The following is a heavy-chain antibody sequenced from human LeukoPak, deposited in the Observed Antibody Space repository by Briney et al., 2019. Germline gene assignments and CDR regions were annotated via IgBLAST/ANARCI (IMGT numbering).Heavy chain of an antibody. Sequence: ASVKVSCKAFGYTFTAYYMHWVRQAPGQGLEWMGWINPNSGDTRYAQRFQGRVTMTRDTSISTAYMELSRLRSDDTAVYYCTTSWIQVYYFDYWGQGTLVTVSS. V-gene: IGHV1-2*02. CDR2: INPNSGDT. D-gene: IGHD5-18*01. CDR1: GYTFTAYY. J-gene: IGHJ4*02. CDR3: TTSWIQVYYFDY.